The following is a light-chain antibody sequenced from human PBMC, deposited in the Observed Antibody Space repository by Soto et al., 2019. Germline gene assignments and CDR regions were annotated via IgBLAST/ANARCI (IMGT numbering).Light chain of an antibody. CDR1: ENINKY. CDR2: GES. CDR3: QQSYGTPRT. J-gene: IGKJ1*01. V-gene: IGKV1-39*01. Sequence: DIQMTQSPSSLSTSVGERVTITCRASENINKYVNWYQLKPGKPPKVLIYGESSLRSEVPSRFSGSGSRRDFTLTITSLQPEDSATYYCQQSYGTPRTFGQGTKV.